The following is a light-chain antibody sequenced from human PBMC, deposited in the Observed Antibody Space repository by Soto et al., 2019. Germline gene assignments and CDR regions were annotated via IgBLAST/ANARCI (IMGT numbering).Light chain of an antibody. Sequence: EILMTQSPGTLSLSPRERATLSCRASQTVSSTYLVWYQQKPGQAPRLLIYGASSRAPGVSDRFSGSGSGTDFTLTISRLEPEDFAVYYCHQCGNSHWTFGQGTKV. CDR2: GAS. J-gene: IGKJ1*01. V-gene: IGKV3-20*01. CDR3: HQCGNSHWT. CDR1: QTVSSTY.